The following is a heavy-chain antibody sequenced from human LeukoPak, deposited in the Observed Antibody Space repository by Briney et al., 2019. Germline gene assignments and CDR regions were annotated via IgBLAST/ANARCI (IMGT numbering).Heavy chain of an antibody. D-gene: IGHD2-15*01. CDR3: AKDRVSSGGSCYLS. CDR1: GFTFSSYA. Sequence: GGSLRLSCAASGFTFSSYAMSWVRQAPGKGLEWVSAISGSGGSTYYADSVKGRFTISRDNSKNTLYLQMNSLRAEDTAVYYCAKDRVSSGGSCYLSWGQGTLATVSS. J-gene: IGHJ5*02. V-gene: IGHV3-23*01. CDR2: ISGSGGST.